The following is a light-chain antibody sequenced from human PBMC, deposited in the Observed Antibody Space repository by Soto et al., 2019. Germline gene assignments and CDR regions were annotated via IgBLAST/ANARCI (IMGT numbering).Light chain of an antibody. J-gene: IGKJ1*01. CDR1: QTINNF. CDR3: QQSYSNPPT. CDR2: SSS. Sequence: DIQMTQSPSSLAASVGGSFTIHGRASQTINNFLNWYQKKKGKAPTILIYSSSILQSGVPSRFSGVGSGTDCTLTINSLQPEDVSTYYCQQSYSNPPTFGQGTKVDIK. V-gene: IGKV1-39*01.